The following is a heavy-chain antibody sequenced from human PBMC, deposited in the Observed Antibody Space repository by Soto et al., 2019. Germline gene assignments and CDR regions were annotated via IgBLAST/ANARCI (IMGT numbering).Heavy chain of an antibody. CDR3: ARGSMYNWNQSHHDS. Sequence: LRLSCAGSGFTFKTYTFHWGRQPPGKGLEWVAVISYDGSNKYYADSVKGRFTVSRDNSKSTLFLQMNSLTPEDTAVYYCARGSMYNWNQSHHDSWGQGTLVTVSS. J-gene: IGHJ4*02. D-gene: IGHD1-20*01. CDR1: GFTFKTYT. CDR2: ISYDGSNK. V-gene: IGHV3-30-3*01.